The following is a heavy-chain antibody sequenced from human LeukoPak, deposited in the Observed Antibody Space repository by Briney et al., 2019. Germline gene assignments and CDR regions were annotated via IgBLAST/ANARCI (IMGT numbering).Heavy chain of an antibody. J-gene: IGHJ4*02. V-gene: IGHV3-48*03. Sequence: GGSLRLSCAASGFTFSSYEMNWVRQAPGKGLEWVSYISSSGSTIYYADSVKGRFTISRDNAKNSLYLQMNSLRAEDTAVYYCARVSDYSNSPWDFDYWGQGTLVAVSS. CDR1: GFTFSSYE. CDR2: ISSSGSTI. CDR3: ARVSDYSNSPWDFDY. D-gene: IGHD4-11*01.